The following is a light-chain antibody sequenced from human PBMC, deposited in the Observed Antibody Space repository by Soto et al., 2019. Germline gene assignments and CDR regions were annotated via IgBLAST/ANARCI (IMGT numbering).Light chain of an antibody. CDR2: KPS. Sequence: DIQLTQSPSTLSASVGDTVTITCRASQSISSWLGWYQQKPGKAPKLLLYKPSSLESGVRSRFSGSGSGTEFTLTISSLQADDFATYYCQQYNNYPLTFGGGTKVEIK. CDR1: QSISSW. J-gene: IGKJ4*01. CDR3: QQYNNYPLT. V-gene: IGKV1-5*03.